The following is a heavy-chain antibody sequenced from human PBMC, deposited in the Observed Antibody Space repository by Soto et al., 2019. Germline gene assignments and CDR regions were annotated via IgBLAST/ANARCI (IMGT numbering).Heavy chain of an antibody. Sequence: GASVKVSCKASGYTFTSYGISWVRQAPGQGLEWMGWISAYNGNTNYAQKLQGRVTMTTDASTSTAYMELRSLRSDDTAVYYCARDLPPPAYYYDSSGPDAFDIWGQGTMVTVS. V-gene: IGHV1-18*04. CDR3: ARDLPPPAYYYDSSGPDAFDI. J-gene: IGHJ3*02. CDR1: GYTFTSYG. D-gene: IGHD3-22*01. CDR2: ISAYNGNT.